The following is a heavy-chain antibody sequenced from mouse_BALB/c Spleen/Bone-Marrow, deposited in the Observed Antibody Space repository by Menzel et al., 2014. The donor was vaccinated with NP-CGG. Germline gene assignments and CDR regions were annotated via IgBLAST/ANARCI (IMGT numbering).Heavy chain of an antibody. CDR2: IDPANGNT. D-gene: IGHD1-1*01. CDR1: GFNIKDTY. J-gene: IGHJ3*01. V-gene: IGHV14-3*02. CDR3: ASYYYGSAWFAY. Sequence: EVQLQQSGAELVKPGASVKLSCTASGFNIKDTYMHWVKQRPEQGLEWIGRIDPANGNTKYDPKFQGKATITADTSSNTAYLQLSSLTSESTAVYYCASYYYGSAWFAYWGQKTLVTVSA.